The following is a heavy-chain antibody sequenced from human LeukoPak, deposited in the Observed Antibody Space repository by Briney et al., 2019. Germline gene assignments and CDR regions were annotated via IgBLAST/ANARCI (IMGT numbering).Heavy chain of an antibody. CDR2: IYPADSET. CDR1: GYAFASYW. CDR3: ARHMAYYYYGMDV. D-gene: IGHD5-24*01. V-gene: IGHV5-51*01. Sequence: GESLKISCRVSGYAFASYWIGWVRQVPGKGLEWMGIIYPADSETKSSPSFQGHVTISADKSISTTYLQWSSLKASDTAMYYCARHMAYYYYGMDVWGQGTTVTVSS. J-gene: IGHJ6*02.